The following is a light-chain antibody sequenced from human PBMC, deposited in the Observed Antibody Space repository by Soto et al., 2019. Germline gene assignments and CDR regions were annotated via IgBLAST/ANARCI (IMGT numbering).Light chain of an antibody. CDR1: QSISST. CDR3: QQYNNWPLLT. Sequence: EMVMTQFPATLSVSPGERATLSCRASQSISSTLAWYQQKPGQGPRLLIYDASTRATGIPARFSGSGSGTEFTLTISSLQSEDFAVYYCQQYNNWPLLTFGGGTKVDI. CDR2: DAS. V-gene: IGKV3-15*01. J-gene: IGKJ4*01.